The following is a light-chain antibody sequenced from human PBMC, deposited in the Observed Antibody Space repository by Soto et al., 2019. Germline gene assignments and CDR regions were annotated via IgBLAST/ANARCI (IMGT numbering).Light chain of an antibody. CDR2: AAS. CDR1: EGIINY. V-gene: IGKV1-27*01. Sequence: DFQMTQSPSSLSASVGDRVTITCRASEGIINYVAWYQQKSGQVPKLLIYAASILQSGVPARFSGRGSGTDFTLTFRSLQPEDVATYYCQKYFGVPRTIRQGTKVEIK. CDR3: QKYFGVPRT. J-gene: IGKJ1*01.